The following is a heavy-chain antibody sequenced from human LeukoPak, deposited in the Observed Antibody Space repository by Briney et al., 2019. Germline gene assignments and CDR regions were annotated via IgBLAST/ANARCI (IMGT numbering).Heavy chain of an antibody. D-gene: IGHD4/OR15-4a*01. CDR3: ARRAGAYSHPYDY. V-gene: IGHV3-23*01. Sequence: PGGSLRLSCAASGFTFSSYAMSWVRQAPGKGLEWVSAISGSGGSTYYADSVKGRFTISRDNSKNTLYLQMNSLRAEDTAVYCARRAGAYSHPYDYWGQGTLVTVSS. CDR2: ISGSGGST. CDR1: GFTFSSYA. J-gene: IGHJ4*02.